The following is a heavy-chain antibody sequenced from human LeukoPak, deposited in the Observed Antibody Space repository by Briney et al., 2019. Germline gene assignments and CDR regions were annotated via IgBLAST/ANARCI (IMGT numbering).Heavy chain of an antibody. CDR2: IYYSGST. V-gene: IGHV4-39*01. J-gene: IGHJ5*02. Sequence: SQTLSLTCTVSGGAISSSSYYWSWIRQPPGKGLEWIGSIYYSGSTYYNPSLKSRGTISVDTSKKQFSLKLSSVTAADTAVYYCARRGQGYCSSTSCPPAGNWFDPWGRGTLVTVSS. CDR3: ARRGQGYCSSTSCPPAGNWFDP. D-gene: IGHD2-2*01. CDR1: GGAISSSSYY.